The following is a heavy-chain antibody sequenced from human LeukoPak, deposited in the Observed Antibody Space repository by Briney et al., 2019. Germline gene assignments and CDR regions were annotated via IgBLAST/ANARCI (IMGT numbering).Heavy chain of an antibody. CDR3: ASDLKGYGSGKTDY. V-gene: IGHV4-4*02. CDR2: IYHSGST. J-gene: IGHJ4*02. D-gene: IGHD3-10*01. Sequence: SGTLSLTCAVSGGSTSSSNWWSWVRPPPGKGLEWIGEIYHSGSTNYNPSLKSRVTISVDKSKNQFSLKLSSVTAADTAVYYCASDLKGYGSGKTDYWGQGTLVTVSS. CDR1: GGSTSSSNW.